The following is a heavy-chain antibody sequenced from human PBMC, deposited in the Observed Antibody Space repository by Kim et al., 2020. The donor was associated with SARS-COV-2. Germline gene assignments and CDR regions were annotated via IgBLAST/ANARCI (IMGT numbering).Heavy chain of an antibody. CDR1: GFTFSSCA. J-gene: IGHJ6*02. Sequence: GGSLRLSCAASGFTFSSCAMSWVGQAPGKGLEWVSTISGSGGGTYYADSVKGRFTISRDNSKNTLYLQMNSLRAEDTAVYYCAKGEGPGYYYYGMDVWGQGTTVTVSS. V-gene: IGHV3-23*01. CDR2: ISGSGGGT. CDR3: AKGEGPGYYYYGMDV. D-gene: IGHD1-26*01.